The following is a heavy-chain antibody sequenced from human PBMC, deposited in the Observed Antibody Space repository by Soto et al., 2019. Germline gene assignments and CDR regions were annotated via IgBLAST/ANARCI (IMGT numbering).Heavy chain of an antibody. Sequence: PSETLSLTCDVSGDSISSGGYSWNWIRQPPGKGLEWIGNIYQSGTTDYNPSLKSRVTISVDRSKNQFSLKLNSVTAADTAVYYCARDNRSGYYFDYWGQGTPVTVSS. J-gene: IGHJ4*02. V-gene: IGHV4-30-2*01. CDR2: IYQSGTT. CDR3: ARDNRSGYYFDY. D-gene: IGHD3-22*01. CDR1: GDSISSGGYS.